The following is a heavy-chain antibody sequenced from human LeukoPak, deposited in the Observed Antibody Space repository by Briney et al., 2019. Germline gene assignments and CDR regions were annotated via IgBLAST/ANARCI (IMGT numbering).Heavy chain of an antibody. D-gene: IGHD3-10*01. Sequence: SETLSLTCTVSGGSISSYYWSWIRQPPGKGLEWIGYIYYSGSTNYNPSLKSRVTISVDTSKNQFSLELSSVTAADTAVYYCAGRSITMVRGVIITPSGFDPWGQGTLVTVSS. CDR1: GGSISSYY. J-gene: IGHJ5*02. CDR2: IYYSGST. CDR3: AGRSITMVRGVIITPSGFDP. V-gene: IGHV4-59*01.